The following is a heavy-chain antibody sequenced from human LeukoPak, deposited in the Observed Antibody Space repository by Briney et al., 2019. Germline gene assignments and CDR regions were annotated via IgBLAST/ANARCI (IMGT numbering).Heavy chain of an antibody. CDR2: INHSGST. Sequence: SETLSLTCAVYGGSFSGYYWSWIRQPPGKGLEWIGEINHSGSTNYNPPLKSRVTISVDTSKNQFSLKLSSVTAADTAVYYCARTPLYSSSWYRRGWFDPWGQGTLVTVSS. CDR1: GGSFSGYY. D-gene: IGHD6-13*01. V-gene: IGHV4-34*01. J-gene: IGHJ5*02. CDR3: ARTPLYSSSWYRRGWFDP.